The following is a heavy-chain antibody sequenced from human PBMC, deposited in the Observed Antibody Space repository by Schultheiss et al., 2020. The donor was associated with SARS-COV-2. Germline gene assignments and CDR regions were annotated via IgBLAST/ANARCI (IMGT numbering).Heavy chain of an antibody. Sequence: SVKVSCKASGYTFTSYDINWVRQATGQGLEWMGGIIPIFGTANYAQKFQGRVTITADESTSTAYMELSSLRSEDTAVYYCARGPTSGAHYDYWGQGTLVTVSS. CDR3: ARGPTSGAHYDY. V-gene: IGHV1-69*13. J-gene: IGHJ4*02. CDR1: GYTFTSYD. CDR2: IIPIFGTA. D-gene: IGHD6-19*01.